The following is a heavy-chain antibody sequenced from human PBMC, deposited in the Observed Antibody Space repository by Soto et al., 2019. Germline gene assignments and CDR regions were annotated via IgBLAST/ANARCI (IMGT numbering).Heavy chain of an antibody. Sequence: ESVGGVVQPGRSLRLSCAASGFTFSSYAMHWVRQAPGKGLEWVAVISYDGSNKYYADSVKGRFTISRDNSKNTLYLQMNSLRAEDTAVYYCARRGFDYWGQGTLVTVSS. V-gene: IGHV3-30-3*01. D-gene: IGHD3-16*01. J-gene: IGHJ4*02. CDR3: ARRGFDY. CDR2: ISYDGSNK. CDR1: GFTFSSYA.